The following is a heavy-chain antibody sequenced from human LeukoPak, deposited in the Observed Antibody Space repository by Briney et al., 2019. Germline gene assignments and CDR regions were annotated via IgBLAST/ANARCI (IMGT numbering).Heavy chain of an antibody. J-gene: IGHJ6*02. CDR2: INWNGGST. D-gene: IGHD3-16*01. CDR3: ARRSRYDYSYYYYGLDV. V-gene: IGHV3-20*04. Sequence: GGSLRLSCAASGFTFDDYGMSWVRQAPGKGLEWVSGINWNGGSTGYADSVKGRFTISRDNSNNTLYLQMHSLRAEDTAVYYCARRSRYDYSYYYYGLDVWGQGTTVTVSS. CDR1: GFTFDDYG.